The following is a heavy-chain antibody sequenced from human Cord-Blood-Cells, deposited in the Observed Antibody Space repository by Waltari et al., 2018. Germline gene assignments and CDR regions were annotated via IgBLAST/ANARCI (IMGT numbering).Heavy chain of an antibody. CDR2: IIPIFGTA. D-gene: IGHD2-2*01. J-gene: IGHJ5*02. CDR3: ARLGYCSSTSCPRFDP. V-gene: IGHV1-69*01. CDR1: GGTFSSSA. Sequence: QVQLVQSGAEVKKPGSSVKVSCKASGGTFSSSAIIWLRPAPGQGLEWMGGIIPIFGTANYAQKFQGRVTITADESTSTAYMELSSLRSEDTAVYYCARLGYCSSTSCPRFDPWGQGTLVTVSS.